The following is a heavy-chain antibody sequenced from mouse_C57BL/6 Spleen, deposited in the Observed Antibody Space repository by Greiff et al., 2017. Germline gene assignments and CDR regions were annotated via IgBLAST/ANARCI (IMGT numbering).Heavy chain of an antibody. CDR2: IYPGDGDT. CDR1: GYAFSSYW. Sequence: VQLQESGAELVKPGASVKISCKASGYAFSSYWMNWVKQRPGKGLEWIGQIYPGDGDTNYNGKFKGKATLTADKSSSTAYMQLSSLTSEDSAVYFCARGDYGSPLAYWGQGTLVTVSA. J-gene: IGHJ3*01. CDR3: ARGDYGSPLAY. D-gene: IGHD1-1*01. V-gene: IGHV1-80*01.